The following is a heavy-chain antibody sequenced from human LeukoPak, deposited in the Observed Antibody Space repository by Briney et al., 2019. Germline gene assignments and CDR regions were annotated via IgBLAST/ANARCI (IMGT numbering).Heavy chain of an antibody. CDR3: ARAGSSSWTATFDY. CDR2: TSTFSGLT. J-gene: IGHJ4*02. Sequence: ASVKVSCKASGFVFTSYGITWVRQAPGQGLEWVGWTSTFSGLTNYAEKVQDRVTMTTDTDTGTAYLEMRSLRFDDTAVYYCARAGSSSWTATFDYRGQGTLLTVAS. V-gene: IGHV1-18*01. CDR1: GFVFTSYG. D-gene: IGHD6-13*01.